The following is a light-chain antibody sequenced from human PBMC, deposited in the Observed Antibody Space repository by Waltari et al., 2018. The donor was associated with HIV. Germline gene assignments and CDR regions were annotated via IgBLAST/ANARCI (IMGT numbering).Light chain of an antibody. Sequence: DIQMTQSPSSVSASVGDRVSITCRASQSISSHLNWYQQKPGNTPKLLIYGASTLQSGVPSRFSGSGSGTDCTLVISSLQPEDVATYYCHQSYSPPHTFGQGTKLGIK. J-gene: IGKJ2*01. V-gene: IGKV1-39*01. CDR3: HQSYSPPHT. CDR2: GAS. CDR1: QSISSH.